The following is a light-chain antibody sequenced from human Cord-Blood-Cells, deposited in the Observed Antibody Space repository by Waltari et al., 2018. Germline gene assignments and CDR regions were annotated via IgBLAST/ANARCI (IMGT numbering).Light chain of an antibody. CDR3: QQYDSSPLT. Sequence: ELVLLQSPGALSLSPGDRATLSCRASQSVSSSYLAWYQQKPGQAPRLLIYGASSRATGIPDRFSGSGSGTDFTLTISRLEPEDFAVYYCQQYDSSPLTFGGGTKVEIK. J-gene: IGKJ4*01. V-gene: IGKV3-20*01. CDR2: GAS. CDR1: QSVSSSY.